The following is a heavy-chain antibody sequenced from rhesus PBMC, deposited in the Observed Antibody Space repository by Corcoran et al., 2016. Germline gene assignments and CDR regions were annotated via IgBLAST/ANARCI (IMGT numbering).Heavy chain of an antibody. J-gene: IGHJ4*01. D-gene: IGHD3-3*01. Sequence: EVQLVESGGGLVQPGGSLRLSCAASGFTFSNYWMSWVRQAPGQGLDWVGRFMNKADGGTAAYAESVKGRFTISRDDSKNTLNLQMNSLKTEDTAVYYCARDFPSYNFWSGYYTYYFDYWGQGVLVTVSS. CDR3: ARDFPSYNFWSGYYTYYFDY. CDR1: GFTFSNYW. CDR2: FMNKADGGTA. V-gene: IGHV3-16*02.